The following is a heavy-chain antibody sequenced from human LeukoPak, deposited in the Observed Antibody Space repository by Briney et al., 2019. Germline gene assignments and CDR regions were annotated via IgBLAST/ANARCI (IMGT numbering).Heavy chain of an antibody. CDR1: GGSISSSNW. Sequence: SGTLSLTCAVSGGSISSSNWWSWVRQPPGKGLEWIGEIYHSGSTDYNPSLKSRVTISVDKSKNQFSLKLSSVTAADTAVYYCARDHRPSITIFGEHYYYGMDVWGQGTTVTVSS. D-gene: IGHD3-3*01. V-gene: IGHV4-4*02. CDR3: ARDHRPSITIFGEHYYYGMDV. J-gene: IGHJ6*02. CDR2: IYHSGST.